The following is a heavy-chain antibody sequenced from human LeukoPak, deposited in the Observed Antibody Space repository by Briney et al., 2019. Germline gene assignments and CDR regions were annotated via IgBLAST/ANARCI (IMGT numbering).Heavy chain of an antibody. CDR1: GYTFTSYA. J-gene: IGHJ5*02. CDR2: INAGNGNT. D-gene: IGHD3-10*01. CDR3: ARGTNPITMVRGVTNWFDP. V-gene: IGHV1-3*01. Sequence: ASVKVSCKASGYTFTSYAMHWVRQAPGQRLEWMGWINAGNGNTKYSQKFQGRVTITRGTSASTAYMELSSLRSEDTAVYYCARGTNPITMVRGVTNWFDPWGQGTLVTVSS.